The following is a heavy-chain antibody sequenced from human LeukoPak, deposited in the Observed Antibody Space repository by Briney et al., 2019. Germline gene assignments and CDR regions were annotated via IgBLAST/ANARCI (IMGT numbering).Heavy chain of an antibody. CDR2: IYWDDDK. J-gene: IGHJ4*02. Sequence: SGPTLVNPTQTLTLTCTFSGFSLSTSGVGVGWIRQPPGKALEWLALIYWDDDKRYSPSLKSRLTITKDTSKNQVVLTMTNMDPVDTATYYCAHIWGHYDILTGYRPYYFDYWGQGTLVTVSS. V-gene: IGHV2-5*02. D-gene: IGHD3-9*01. CDR1: GFSLSTSGVG. CDR3: AHIWGHYDILTGYRPYYFDY.